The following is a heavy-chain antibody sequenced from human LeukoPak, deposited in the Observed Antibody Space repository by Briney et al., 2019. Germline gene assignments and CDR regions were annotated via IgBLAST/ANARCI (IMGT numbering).Heavy chain of an antibody. CDR2: ISYDGSNK. J-gene: IGHJ6*03. CDR3: AKEDDYGNYYYYMDV. V-gene: IGHV3-30*04. D-gene: IGHD4-17*01. Sequence: GGSLRLSCAASGFTFSSYAMHWVRQAPGKGMEWVAVISYDGSNKYYADSVKGRFTISRDNSKNTLYLQMNSLRAEDTAVYYCAKEDDYGNYYYYMDVWGKGTTVTVSS. CDR1: GFTFSSYA.